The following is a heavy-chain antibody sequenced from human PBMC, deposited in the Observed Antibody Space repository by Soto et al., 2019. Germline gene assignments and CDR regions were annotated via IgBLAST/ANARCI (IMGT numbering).Heavy chain of an antibody. CDR1: GFTFSSYG. D-gene: IGHD3-3*01. CDR2: IWYDGSNK. V-gene: IGHV3-33*01. CDR3: ARDPKDYDFWSGYPYAFDI. J-gene: IGHJ3*02. Sequence: GGSLRLSCAASGFTFSSYGMHWVRQAPGKGLEWVAVIWYDGSNKYYADSVKGRFTISRDNSKNTLYLQMNSLRAEDTAVYYCARDPKDYDFWSGYPYAFDIWGQGTMVTVSS.